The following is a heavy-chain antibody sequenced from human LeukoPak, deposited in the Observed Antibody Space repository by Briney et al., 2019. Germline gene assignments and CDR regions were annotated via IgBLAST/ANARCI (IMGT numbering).Heavy chain of an antibody. J-gene: IGHJ6*03. CDR2: INPNSGGT. CDR1: GYTFTGYY. Sequence: ASLKVSCKASGYTFTGYYMHWVRQAPGQGLEWMGWINPNSGGTNYAQKFQGRVTMTRDTSISTAYMELSRLRSDDTAVYYCARNERGGGWYGVYYYMDVWGKGTTVTVSS. V-gene: IGHV1-2*02. D-gene: IGHD6-19*01. CDR3: ARNERGGGWYGVYYYMDV.